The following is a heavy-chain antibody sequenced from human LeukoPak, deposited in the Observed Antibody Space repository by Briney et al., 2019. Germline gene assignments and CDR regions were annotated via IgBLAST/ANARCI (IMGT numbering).Heavy chain of an antibody. CDR1: GDSVSSNSAA. Sequence: SQTLSLTCAISGDSVSSNSAAWNWIRQSPSRGLEWLGRTYYKSKWYNDYAVFVKSRITINADTSKNHFFLQLNSVTPEDTAVYFCARDAGGGVTLGFCSGGSCNAPGLDPWGQGTLVIVSS. CDR2: TYYKSKWYN. J-gene: IGHJ5*02. CDR3: ARDAGGGVTLGFCSGGSCNAPGLDP. D-gene: IGHD2-15*01. V-gene: IGHV6-1*01.